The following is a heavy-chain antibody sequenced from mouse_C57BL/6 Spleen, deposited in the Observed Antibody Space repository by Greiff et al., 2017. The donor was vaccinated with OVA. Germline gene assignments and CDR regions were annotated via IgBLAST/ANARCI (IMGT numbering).Heavy chain of an antibody. Sequence: EVMLVESEGGLVQPGSSMKLSCTASGFTFSDYYMAWVRQVPEKGLEWVANINYDGSSTYYLDSLKSRFIISRDNAKNILYLQMSSLKSEDTATYYCARDRGYYYGSSSLAMDYWGQGTSVTVSS. V-gene: IGHV5-16*01. CDR1: GFTFSDYY. J-gene: IGHJ4*01. CDR2: INYDGSST. D-gene: IGHD1-1*01. CDR3: ARDRGYYYGSSSLAMDY.